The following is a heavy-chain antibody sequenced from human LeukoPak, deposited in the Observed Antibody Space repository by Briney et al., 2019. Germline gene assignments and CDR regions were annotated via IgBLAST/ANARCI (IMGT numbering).Heavy chain of an antibody. CDR2: IYYSGST. Sequence: SETLSLTCTVSGGSISSSSYYWGWIRQPPGKGLEWIGSIYYSGSTYYNPSLKSRVTISVDTSKNQFSLKLSSVTAADTAVYYCASGLQQQLDYWGQGTLVTVSS. D-gene: IGHD6-13*01. CDR3: ASGLQQQLDY. CDR1: GGSISSSSYY. V-gene: IGHV4-39*07. J-gene: IGHJ4*02.